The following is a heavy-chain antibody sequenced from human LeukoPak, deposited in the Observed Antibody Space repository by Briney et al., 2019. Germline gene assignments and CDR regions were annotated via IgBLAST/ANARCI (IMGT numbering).Heavy chain of an antibody. D-gene: IGHD2-2*01. CDR1: GGSISSYY. Sequence: SETLSLTCTVSGGSISSYYWSWIRQPPGKGLEWIGYIYYSGSTNYNPSLKSRVTISVDTSKNQFSLKLSSVAAADTAVYYCARAISAPTILYYYYYYMDVWGKGTTVTISS. CDR2: IYYSGST. V-gene: IGHV4-59*01. J-gene: IGHJ6*03. CDR3: ARAISAPTILYYYYYYMDV.